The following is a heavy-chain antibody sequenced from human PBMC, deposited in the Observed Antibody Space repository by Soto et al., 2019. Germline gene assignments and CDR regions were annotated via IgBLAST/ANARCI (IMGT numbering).Heavy chain of an antibody. J-gene: IGHJ5*02. CDR2: IYYSGSP. CDR3: ARDFFDSSDYTTNWFDP. CDR1: GGSISNYY. Sequence: PSETLSLTCTVSGGSISNYYWSWIRQPPGKELEWIAYIYYSGSPNYNPSLKSRVTISVDTSKNQFSLKLTSVTAADAALYYCARDFFDSSDYTTNWFDPWGQGTLVTVSS. V-gene: IGHV4-59*08. D-gene: IGHD3-22*01.